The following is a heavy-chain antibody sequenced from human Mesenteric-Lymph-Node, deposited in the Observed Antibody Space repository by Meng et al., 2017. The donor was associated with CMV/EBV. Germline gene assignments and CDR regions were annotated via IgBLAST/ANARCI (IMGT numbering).Heavy chain of an antibody. J-gene: IGHJ4*02. CDR3: ARDDSSGWFPTHFFDF. CDR1: EYSFTTYA. CDR2: INTGNGDT. Sequence: EYSFTTYAMHWVRQAPGQRLEWMGWINTGNGDTKYSQNFQGRVTITRDTSASTAYMELTSLRSEDTAVYYCARDDSSGWFPTHFFDFWGQGTLVTVSS. D-gene: IGHD6-19*01. V-gene: IGHV1-3*04.